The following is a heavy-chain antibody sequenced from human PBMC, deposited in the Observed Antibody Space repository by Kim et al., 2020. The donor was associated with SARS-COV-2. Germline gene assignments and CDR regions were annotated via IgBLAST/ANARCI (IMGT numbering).Heavy chain of an antibody. D-gene: IGHD6-19*01. V-gene: IGHV3-33*08. CDR2: IWYDGSNK. CDR3: ARDPGIAVAGTLDWYFDV. Sequence: GGSLRLSCAASGFTFSSYGMHWVRQAPGKGLEWVAVIWYDGSNKYYADSVKGRFTISRDNAKNTLYLQMNSLRAEDTAVYYCARDPGIAVAGTLDWYFDVWGRGTLVTVSS. CDR1: GFTFSSYG. J-gene: IGHJ2*01.